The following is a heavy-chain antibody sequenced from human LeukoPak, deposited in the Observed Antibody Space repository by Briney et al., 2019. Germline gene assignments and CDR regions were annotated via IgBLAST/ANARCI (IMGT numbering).Heavy chain of an antibody. CDR2: IWYDGSNK. CDR3: ARDDWLQLLYFDY. CDR1: GFTFSSYG. D-gene: IGHD5-24*01. Sequence: GGSLRLPCAASGFTFSSYGMHWVRQAPGKGLEWVAVIWYDGSNKYYADSVKGRFTISRDNSKNTLYLQMNSLRAEDTAVYYCARDDWLQLLYFDYWGQGTLVTVSS. V-gene: IGHV3-33*01. J-gene: IGHJ4*02.